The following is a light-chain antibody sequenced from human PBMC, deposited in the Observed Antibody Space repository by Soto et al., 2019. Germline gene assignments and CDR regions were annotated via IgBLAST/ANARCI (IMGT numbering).Light chain of an antibody. CDR1: QSVSSN. J-gene: IGKJ4*01. CDR2: DAS. Sequence: TQSRATLSLSPGERATLSFRSSQSVSSNLAWYQQKPGQAPRLLIYDASNRATGIPARFSGSGSGTDFTLTISSLEPEDFAVYYCQQRSNWLTFGGGTKVDIK. CDR3: QQRSNWLT. V-gene: IGKV3-11*01.